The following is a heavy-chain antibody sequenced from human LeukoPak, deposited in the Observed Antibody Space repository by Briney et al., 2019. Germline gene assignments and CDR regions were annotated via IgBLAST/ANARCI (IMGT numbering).Heavy chain of an antibody. Sequence: PGGSLRLSCAASGFTVSSNYMSWVRQAPGKGLEWVSVIYSGGSTYYADSVKGRFTIPRDNSKNTLYLQMNSLRAEDTAVYYCARDIAYDSSGYYSPHFDYWGQGTLVTVSS. J-gene: IGHJ4*02. CDR1: GFTVSSNY. V-gene: IGHV3-53*01. CDR3: ARDIAYDSSGYYSPHFDY. D-gene: IGHD3-22*01. CDR2: IYSGGST.